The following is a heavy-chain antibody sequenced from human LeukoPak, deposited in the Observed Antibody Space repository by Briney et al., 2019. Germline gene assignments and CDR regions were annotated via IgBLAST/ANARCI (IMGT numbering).Heavy chain of an antibody. Sequence: SVKVSCKASGGTFSSYAISWVRQAPGQRLEWMGRIIPIFGIANYAQEFQGRVTITADKSTSTAYMELSSLRSEDTAVYYCAGPYSSSSGYYYYGMDVWGQGTTVTVSS. CDR2: IIPIFGIA. CDR3: AGPYSSSSGYYYYGMDV. D-gene: IGHD6-6*01. CDR1: GGTFSSYA. V-gene: IGHV1-69*04. J-gene: IGHJ6*02.